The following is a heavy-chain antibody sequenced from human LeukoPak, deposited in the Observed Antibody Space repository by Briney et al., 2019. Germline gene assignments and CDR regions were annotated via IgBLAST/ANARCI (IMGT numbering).Heavy chain of an antibody. V-gene: IGHV1-3*01. CDR1: GYTFTSYA. D-gene: IGHD1-26*01. Sequence: ASVKVSCTASGYTFTSYAMHWVRQAPGQRLEWMGWINAGNGNTKYSQKFQGRVTITRDTSASTAYMELSGLRSEDTAVYYCARCGSYYVPLHCAFDIWGQGTMVTVSS. CDR3: ARCGSYYVPLHCAFDI. J-gene: IGHJ3*02. CDR2: INAGNGNT.